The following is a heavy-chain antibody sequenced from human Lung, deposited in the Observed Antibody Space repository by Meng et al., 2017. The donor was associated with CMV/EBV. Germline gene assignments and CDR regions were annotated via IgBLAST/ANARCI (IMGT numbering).Heavy chain of an antibody. V-gene: IGHV1-69*05. CDR3: AINYLANSGLLY. Sequence: CKASGGTFRSYTLSCVRQAPEHGLECMGGIIPNFGTTNYAQKFQGRVTFTTDESSTTAYMELSSLRSEDTAMYYCAINYLANSGLLYWGQGTLVTVSS. CDR1: GGTFRSYT. CDR2: IIPNFGTT. J-gene: IGHJ4*02. D-gene: IGHD1-26*01.